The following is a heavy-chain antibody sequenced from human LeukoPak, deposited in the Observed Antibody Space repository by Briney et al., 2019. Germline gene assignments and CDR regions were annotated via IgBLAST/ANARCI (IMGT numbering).Heavy chain of an antibody. Sequence: SETLSLTCTVSRGSITGNYWSWIRQPPGKGLEWIGYIYYSGSTHYNPSLKSRVTISTDTSKNQFSLRLNSVTAADTAVYYCARWIPSSNSFDYWGQGTLVTVSS. V-gene: IGHV4-59*01. CDR1: RGSITGNY. J-gene: IGHJ4*02. D-gene: IGHD2-2*01. CDR2: IYYSGST. CDR3: ARWIPSSNSFDY.